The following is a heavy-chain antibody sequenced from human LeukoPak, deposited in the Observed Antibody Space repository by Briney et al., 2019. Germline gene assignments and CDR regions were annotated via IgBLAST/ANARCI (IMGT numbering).Heavy chain of an antibody. CDR2: ISAGGRT. CDR1: GASIASGSYH. J-gene: IGHJ5*02. CDR3: TRGGHDYGGSFDT. D-gene: IGHD4-17*01. V-gene: IGHV4-61*02. Sequence: KPSETLSLTCAISGASIASGSYHWDWIRQPAGSRPEYIGRISAGGRTNYNPSLKSRLTISMDTPKNHVSLRLSSVTAADTALYYCTRGGHDYGGSFDTWGQGILVTVSS.